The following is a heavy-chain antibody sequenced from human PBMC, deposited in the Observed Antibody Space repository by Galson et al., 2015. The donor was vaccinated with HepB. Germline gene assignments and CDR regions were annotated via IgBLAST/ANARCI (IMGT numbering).Heavy chain of an antibody. V-gene: IGHV3-11*06. Sequence: LRLSCAASGFTVRDYYMSWIRQAPGKGLEWVSYISSSSSYTNYADSMKGRFTISRDNAKNSVYLQMNSLRAEDTAVYFCARGYTLDYWGQGILVTVSS. CDR2: ISSSSSYT. D-gene: IGHD2-2*02. CDR1: GFTVRDYY. CDR3: ARGYTLDY. J-gene: IGHJ4*02.